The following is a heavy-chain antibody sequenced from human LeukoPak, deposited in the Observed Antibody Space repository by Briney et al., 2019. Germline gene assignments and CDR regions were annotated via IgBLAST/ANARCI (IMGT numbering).Heavy chain of an antibody. CDR2: IIPMFGTT. CDR1: GGTLSNYA. Sequence: GSSVRVSCKASGGTLSNYALSWVRQAPGQGLEWMGVIIPMFGTTKYAQEFQGRVTITTDESTRTAYMELSSLRSEDTAVFYCATTSMYGDYVAFAFAHWGQGTLVTVSS. CDR3: ATTSMYGDYVAFAFAH. D-gene: IGHD4-17*01. J-gene: IGHJ4*02. V-gene: IGHV1-69*05.